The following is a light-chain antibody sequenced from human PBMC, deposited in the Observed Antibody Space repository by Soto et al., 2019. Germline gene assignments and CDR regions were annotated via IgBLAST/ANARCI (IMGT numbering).Light chain of an antibody. CDR3: QQSYSMPGT. CDR1: QSMSTW. CDR2: TAS. V-gene: IGKV1-39*01. J-gene: IGKJ1*01. Sequence: DIQMTQSACTLHADVGESATITCRASQSMSTWLAWDQQKPGKAPKLLIYTASNVQSGVPSRISGSGSGTDFTLTISSLQPEDFATYYCQQSYSMPGTFGQGTKVDIK.